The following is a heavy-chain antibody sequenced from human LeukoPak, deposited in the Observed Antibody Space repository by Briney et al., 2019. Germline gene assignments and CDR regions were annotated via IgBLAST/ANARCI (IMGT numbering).Heavy chain of an antibody. CDR1: GFTFSSYG. CDR2: IWYDGSNK. CDR3: AKDPYLHDSSGYYPAGYFQH. Sequence: PAGSLRLSCAASGFTFSSYGMHWVRQGPGKGLEWVAVIWYDGSNKYYADSVKGRFTISRDNSKNTLYLQMNSLRAEDTAVYYCAKDPYLHDSSGYYPAGYFQHWGQGTLVTVSS. D-gene: IGHD3-22*01. J-gene: IGHJ1*01. V-gene: IGHV3-33*06.